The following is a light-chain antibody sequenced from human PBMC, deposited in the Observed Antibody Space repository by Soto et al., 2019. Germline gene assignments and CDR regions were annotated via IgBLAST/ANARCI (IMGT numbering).Light chain of an antibody. Sequence: MTQSPATLSVSPGERATLSCRASQSVDSNLAWYQQKPGQAPRLLIYGASTRATGIPARFSGSGSGTEFTLTISSLQSEDFAVYYCQQYNNWPPLYTFGQGTKLEIK. CDR1: QSVDSN. V-gene: IGKV3-15*01. CDR3: QQYNNWPPLYT. J-gene: IGKJ2*01. CDR2: GAS.